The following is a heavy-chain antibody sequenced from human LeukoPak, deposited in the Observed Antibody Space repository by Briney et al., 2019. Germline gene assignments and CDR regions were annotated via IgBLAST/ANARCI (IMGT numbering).Heavy chain of an antibody. CDR2: INSDGSST. D-gene: IGHD1-26*01. V-gene: IGHV3-74*01. CDR3: AKVKAAVGAIPDAFDI. Sequence: GGSLRLSCAASGFTFSSYWMHWVRQAPGKGLVWVSRINSDGSSTSYADSVKGRFTISRDNSKDTLYLQMNSLRAEDTAVYYCAKVKAAVGAIPDAFDIWGQGTMVTVSS. J-gene: IGHJ3*02. CDR1: GFTFSSYW.